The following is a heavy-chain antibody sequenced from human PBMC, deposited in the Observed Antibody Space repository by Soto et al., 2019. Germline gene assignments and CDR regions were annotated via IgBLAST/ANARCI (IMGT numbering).Heavy chain of an antibody. J-gene: IGHJ4*02. Sequence: GESLKISCAASGFTFSDYYMSWIRQAPGKGLEWVSYISSSGSTIYYADSVKGRFTISRDNAKNSLYLQMNSLRAEDTAVYYCARDRDMQSYDILTGYSNWGQGTLVTVSS. D-gene: IGHD3-9*01. CDR2: ISSSGSTI. CDR1: GFTFSDYY. CDR3: ARDRDMQSYDILTGYSN. V-gene: IGHV3-11*01.